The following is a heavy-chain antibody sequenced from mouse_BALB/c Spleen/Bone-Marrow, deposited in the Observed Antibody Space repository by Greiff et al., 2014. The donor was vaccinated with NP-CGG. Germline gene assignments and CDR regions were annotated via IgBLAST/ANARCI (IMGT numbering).Heavy chain of an antibody. CDR3: ARSAYYGNYYAMDY. CDR1: GYSFTGYT. Sequence: DVQLQESGPELVKPGASMKISCKASGYSFTGYTMNWVKQSHGKNLEWIGLINPYNGGTSYNQKFKGKATLTVDKSSSTAYMELLSLTSEDSAVYYCARSAYYGNYYAMDYWGQGTSVTVSS. D-gene: IGHD2-10*01. V-gene: IGHV1-18*01. CDR2: INPYNGGT. J-gene: IGHJ4*01.